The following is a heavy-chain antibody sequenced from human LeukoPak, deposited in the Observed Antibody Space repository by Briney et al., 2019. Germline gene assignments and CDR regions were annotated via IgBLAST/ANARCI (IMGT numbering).Heavy chain of an antibody. Sequence: GGSLRLSCAASGFTLSTYWMAWVRQAPGKGLEWVANIKPDGSEKTYVDSVRGRFTISRDNAKNFLYLQVKTLRPEDTAVYYCATVSVAGTGFLDYWGQGTLVTVSS. CDR1: GFTLSTYW. D-gene: IGHD6-13*01. J-gene: IGHJ4*02. V-gene: IGHV3-7*05. CDR2: IKPDGSEK. CDR3: ATVSVAGTGFLDY.